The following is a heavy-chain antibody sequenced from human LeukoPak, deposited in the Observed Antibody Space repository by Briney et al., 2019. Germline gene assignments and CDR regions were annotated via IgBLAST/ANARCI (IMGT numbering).Heavy chain of an antibody. J-gene: IGHJ4*02. CDR2: IWYEGDTQ. CDR3: ARRYSGDSPLDY. V-gene: IGHV3-33*08. D-gene: IGHD2-21*01. Sequence: GGSLRLSCVASGFPFSPDWMSWVRQAPGKGLEWVAVIWYEGDTQYYADSVRGRFTISRDNSKNTLYVQMNSLRVEDTAVYYCARRYSGDSPLDYWGQGTLVTVSS. CDR1: GFPFSPDW.